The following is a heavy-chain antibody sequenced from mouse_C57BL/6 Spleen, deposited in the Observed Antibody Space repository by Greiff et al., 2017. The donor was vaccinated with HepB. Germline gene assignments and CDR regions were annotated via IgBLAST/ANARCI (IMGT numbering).Heavy chain of an antibody. V-gene: IGHV1-82*01. Sequence: QVQLQQSGPELVKPGASVKISCKASGYAFSSSWMNWVKQRPGKGLEWIGRIYPGDGDTNYNGKFKGKATLTADKSSSTAYMQLSSLTSEDSAVYFCARTYYDYDDGDYYAMDYWGQGTSVTVSS. J-gene: IGHJ4*01. CDR1: GYAFSSSW. CDR2: IYPGDGDT. D-gene: IGHD2-4*01. CDR3: ARTYYDYDDGDYYAMDY.